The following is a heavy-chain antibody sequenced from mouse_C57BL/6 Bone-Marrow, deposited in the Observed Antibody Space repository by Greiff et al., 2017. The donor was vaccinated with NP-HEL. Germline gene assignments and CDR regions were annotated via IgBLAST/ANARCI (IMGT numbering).Heavy chain of an antibody. J-gene: IGHJ3*01. Sequence: VKLVESGPGLVAPSQSLSITCTVSGFSLTSYAISWVRQPPGKGLEWLGVIWTGGGTNYNSALKSRLSISKDNSKSQVFLKMNSLQTDDTARYYCATMSLFYYGKSPRSYSGQETLVTVSA. V-gene: IGHV2-9-1*01. CDR2: IWTGGGT. CDR1: GFSLTSYA. D-gene: IGHD2-1*01. CDR3: ATMSLFYYGKSPRSY.